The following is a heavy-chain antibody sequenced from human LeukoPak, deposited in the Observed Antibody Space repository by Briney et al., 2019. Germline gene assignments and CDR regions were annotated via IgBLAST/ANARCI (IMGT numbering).Heavy chain of an antibody. CDR3: ARDGNGGSGSYYNGPEHYFDY. D-gene: IGHD3-10*01. Sequence: PSETLSLTCTVSGGSISSYYWSWIRQPAGKGLEWIGRIYTSGSTNYNPSLKSRVTMSVDTSKNQFSLKLSSATAADTAVYYCARDGNGGSGSYYNGPEHYFDYWGQGTLVTVSS. CDR1: GGSISSYY. J-gene: IGHJ4*02. V-gene: IGHV4-4*07. CDR2: IYTSGST.